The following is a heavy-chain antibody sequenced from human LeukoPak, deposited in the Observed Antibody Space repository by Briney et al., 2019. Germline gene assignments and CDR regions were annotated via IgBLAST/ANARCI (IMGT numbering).Heavy chain of an antibody. Sequence: GGSLRLSCAASGFTFSNAWMSWVRQALGKGLEWLRRIKSKTDGRTTDYAAAVKGRFTISRDDSKNTLYLQMNSLKTEDTAVYYCTTAHDFWSGYYEVEYYYYMDVSGKGTTVTVSS. CDR3: TTAHDFWSGYYEVEYYYYMDV. CDR1: GFTFSNAW. CDR2: IKSKTDGRTT. J-gene: IGHJ6*03. V-gene: IGHV3-15*01. D-gene: IGHD3-3*01.